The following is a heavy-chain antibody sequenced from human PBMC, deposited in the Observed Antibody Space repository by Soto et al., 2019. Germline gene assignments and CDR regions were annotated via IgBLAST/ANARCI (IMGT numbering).Heavy chain of an antibody. CDR3: ARKKITTHNWFDP. CDR2: IYYSGST. D-gene: IGHD3-3*01. V-gene: IGHV4-59*01. CDR1: GGSISSYD. Sequence: PSETLSLTCTVSGGSISSYDCSWIRQPPWKGLEWIGYIYYSGSTNYNPSLKSRVTISVDTSKNQFSLKLSSVTAADTAVYYCARKKITTHNWFDPWGQGTLVTVSS. J-gene: IGHJ5*02.